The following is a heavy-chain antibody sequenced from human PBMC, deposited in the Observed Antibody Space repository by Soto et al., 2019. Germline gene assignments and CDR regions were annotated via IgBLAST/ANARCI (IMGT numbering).Heavy chain of an antibody. J-gene: IGHJ6*02. V-gene: IGHV3-21*01. Sequence: SLRLSCAASGFTFSSYSMNWVRQAPGKGLEWVSSISSSSSYIYYADSVKGRFTISRDNAKNSLYLQMNSLRAEDTAVYYCARDTRTDCSSTSCSNYYYYGMDVWGQGTTVTVSS. CDR3: ARDTRTDCSSTSCSNYYYYGMDV. CDR2: ISSSSSYI. CDR1: GFTFSSYS. D-gene: IGHD2-2*01.